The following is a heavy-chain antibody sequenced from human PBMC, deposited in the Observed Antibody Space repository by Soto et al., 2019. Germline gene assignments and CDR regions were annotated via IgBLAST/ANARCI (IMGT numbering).Heavy chain of an antibody. CDR3: AKGIVVVPAACFWYEERGYFDY. V-gene: IGHV3-23*01. Sequence: EVQLLESGGGLVQPGGSLRLSCAASGFTFSSYAMSWVRQAPGKGLEWVSAISGSGGSTYYADSVKGRFTISRDNSKNTLYLQMNSLRAEDTAVYYCAKGIVVVPAACFWYEERGYFDYWGQATLVTVSS. D-gene: IGHD2-2*01. J-gene: IGHJ4*02. CDR1: GFTFSSYA. CDR2: ISGSGGST.